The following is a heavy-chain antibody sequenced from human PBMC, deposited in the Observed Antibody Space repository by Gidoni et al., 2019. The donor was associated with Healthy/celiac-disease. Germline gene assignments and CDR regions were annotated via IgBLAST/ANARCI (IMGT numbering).Heavy chain of an antibody. D-gene: IGHD6-19*01. CDR1: GFRFGSYA. V-gene: IGHV3-23*01. CDR3: ARDRRGSGWYEY. J-gene: IGHJ4*02. Sequence: EVQLLESGGGLVQPGGSLGLSCAASGFRFGSYAMMWVRQGPGKGLEWVSDISGSGNKTYYADSVRGRFTISRDNSENTVYLQMNSLRVDDTAMYFCARDRRGSGWYEYWGQGTLVTVSS. CDR2: ISGSGNKT.